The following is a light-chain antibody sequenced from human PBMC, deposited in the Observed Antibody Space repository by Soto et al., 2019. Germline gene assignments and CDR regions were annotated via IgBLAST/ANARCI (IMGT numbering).Light chain of an antibody. V-gene: IGKV3-20*01. CDR2: GAS. J-gene: IGKJ2*01. Sequence: EIVLTQSPGTLSLSPGERATLSCRASQSFSGSYLAWYQQKPGQAPRLLIYGASSTATGIRDRFSGSGSGTDFTLTISRLEREDFAVYYCQQYCNSPYTFGQRTKLQIK. CDR3: QQYCNSPYT. CDR1: QSFSGSY.